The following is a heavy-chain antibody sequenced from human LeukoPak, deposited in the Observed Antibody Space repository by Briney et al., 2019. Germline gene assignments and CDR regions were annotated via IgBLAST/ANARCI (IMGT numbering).Heavy chain of an antibody. CDR1: GFTVSSNY. CDR2: ISGSGGST. Sequence: GGSLRLSCAASGFTVSSNYMIWVRQAPGKGLEWVSAISGSGGSTYYADSVKGRFTISRDNAKNSLYLQMNSLRAEDTALYYCARKSSLNWFDPWGQGTLVTVSS. CDR3: ARKSSLNWFDP. V-gene: IGHV3-23*01. J-gene: IGHJ5*02.